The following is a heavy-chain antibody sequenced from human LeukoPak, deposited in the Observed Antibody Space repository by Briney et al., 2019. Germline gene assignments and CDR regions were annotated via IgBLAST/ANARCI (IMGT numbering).Heavy chain of an antibody. Sequence: GASVKVSCKASGYTFTSYGISWVRQAPGQGLEWMGWISTYNGNTNYAQKFQGRVTMTTDTSTSTAYMELRSLRSEDTAVYYCASLTGDDDAFDIWGQGTMVTVSS. CDR1: GYTFTSYG. D-gene: IGHD7-27*01. V-gene: IGHV1-18*01. CDR3: ASLTGDDDAFDI. J-gene: IGHJ3*02. CDR2: ISTYNGNT.